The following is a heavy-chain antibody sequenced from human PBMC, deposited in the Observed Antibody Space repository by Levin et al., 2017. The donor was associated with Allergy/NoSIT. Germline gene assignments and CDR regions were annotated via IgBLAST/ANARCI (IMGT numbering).Heavy chain of an antibody. CDR3: AKDSLERFEWFGEFDD. Sequence: PGGSLRLSCAASGFTFSNFGMHWVRQAPGKGLEWMAVISFDGSEKYYADSVKGRFTISRDNPKNTLYLQMNNLRAEDTALYFCAKDSLERFEWFGEFDDWGQGTLVTVSS. D-gene: IGHD3-3*01. J-gene: IGHJ5*02. V-gene: IGHV3-30*18. CDR2: ISFDGSEK. CDR1: GFTFSNFG.